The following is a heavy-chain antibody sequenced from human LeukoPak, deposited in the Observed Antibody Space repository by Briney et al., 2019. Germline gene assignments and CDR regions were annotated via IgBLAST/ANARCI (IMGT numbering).Heavy chain of an antibody. V-gene: IGHV4-31*11. CDR2: IYYSGST. CDR1: GGSFSGYY. CDR3: ARSLYSSSSGDLDY. D-gene: IGHD6-6*01. J-gene: IGHJ4*02. Sequence: PSETLSLTCAVYGGSFSGYYWSWIRQHPGKGLEWIGYIYYSGSTYYNPSLKSRVTISVDTSKNQFSLKLSSVTAADTAVYYCARSLYSSSSGDLDYWGQGTLVTVSS.